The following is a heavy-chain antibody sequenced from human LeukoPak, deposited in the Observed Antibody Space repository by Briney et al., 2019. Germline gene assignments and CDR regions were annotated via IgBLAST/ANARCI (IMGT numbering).Heavy chain of an antibody. J-gene: IGHJ4*02. CDR3: AKVVGTGTTPTDY. CDR1: GFTFSSSR. V-gene: IGHV3-30*02. D-gene: IGHD1-1*01. Sequence: QPGGSLTLSCAVSGFTFSSSRMHWVRQAPGKGLEWVAFMWYDGINEYYADSAKGRFTISRDDSKNTLSLQMNSLSAEDTAGYYCAKVVGTGTTPTDYWGQGTLVTVSS. CDR2: MWYDGINE.